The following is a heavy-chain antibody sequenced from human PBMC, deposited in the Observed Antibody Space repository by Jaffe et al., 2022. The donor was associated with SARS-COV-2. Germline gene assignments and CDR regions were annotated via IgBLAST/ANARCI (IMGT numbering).Heavy chain of an antibody. Sequence: QVQLVQSGAEVKKPGSSVKVSCKASGGTFSSYTISWVRQAPGQGLEWMGRIIPILGIANYAQKFQGRVTITADKSTSTAYMELSSLRSEDTAVYYCARSIVVGAPFDPWGQGTLVTVSS. CDR1: GGTFSSYT. CDR2: IIPILGIA. D-gene: IGHD2-21*01. J-gene: IGHJ5*02. CDR3: ARSIVVGAPFDP. V-gene: IGHV1-69*02.